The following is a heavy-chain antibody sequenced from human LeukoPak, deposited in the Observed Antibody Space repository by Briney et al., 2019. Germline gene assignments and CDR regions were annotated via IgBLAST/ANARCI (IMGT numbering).Heavy chain of an antibody. Sequence: ASVKVSCKASGYTFTGYYMHWVRQAPGQGLEWMGWINPNSGGTNYAQKFQGRVTMTRDMSTSTVYMELSSLRSEDTAVYYCAGLDSSGATFDYWGQGTLVTVSS. CDR1: GYTFTGYY. CDR2: INPNSGGT. CDR3: AGLDSSGATFDY. J-gene: IGHJ4*02. D-gene: IGHD3-22*01. V-gene: IGHV1-2*02.